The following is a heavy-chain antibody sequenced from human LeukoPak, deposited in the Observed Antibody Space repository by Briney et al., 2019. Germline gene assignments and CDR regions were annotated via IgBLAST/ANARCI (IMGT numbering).Heavy chain of an antibody. CDR1: GFTSSSYG. CDR2: ITNSGDST. Sequence: GESLRLSCAASGFTSSSYGMIWVRRALGQGLEWVSTITNSGDSTYYTDSVKGRFTISRDDSRNTQYLQMNSLRAEDTAVYYCAKDRGYYDTSGYLIWGQGTLVTVSS. V-gene: IGHV3-23*01. J-gene: IGHJ4*02. CDR3: AKDRGYYDTSGYLI. D-gene: IGHD3-22*01.